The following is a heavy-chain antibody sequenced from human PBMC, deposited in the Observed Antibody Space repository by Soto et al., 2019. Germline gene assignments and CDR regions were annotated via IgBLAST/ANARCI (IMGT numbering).Heavy chain of an antibody. D-gene: IGHD3-16*01. V-gene: IGHV1-18*01. CDR2: ISAYNGNT. Sequence: QVQLVQSGAEVKKPGASVKVSCKASGYTFTSYGISWVRQAPGQGLEWMGWISAYNGNTNYAQKLQGRVTMTTDTSTSTAYMELRSLRSDDTAVYYCAIQTISPPSLHLGEFDYWGQGTLVTVSS. CDR1: GYTFTSYG. J-gene: IGHJ4*02. CDR3: AIQTISPPSLHLGEFDY.